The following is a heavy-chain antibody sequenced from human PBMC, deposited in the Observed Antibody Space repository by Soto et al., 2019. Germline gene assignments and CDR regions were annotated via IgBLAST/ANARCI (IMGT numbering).Heavy chain of an antibody. Sequence: SVNVSCKASGGTFSSYAISWVRQAPGQGLEWMGGIIPIFGTANYAQKFQGRVTITADESTSTAYMELSSLRSEDTAVYYCARRLVAAKDYYGREVWGKGNTVNVSS. V-gene: IGHV1-69*13. CDR3: ARRLVAAKDYYGREV. J-gene: IGHJ6*04. D-gene: IGHD2-15*01. CDR1: GGTFSSYA. CDR2: IIPIFGTA.